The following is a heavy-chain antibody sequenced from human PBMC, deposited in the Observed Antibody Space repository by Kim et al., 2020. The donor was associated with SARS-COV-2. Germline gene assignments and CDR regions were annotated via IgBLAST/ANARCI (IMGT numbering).Heavy chain of an antibody. V-gene: IGHV4-34*01. Sequence: SETLSLTCAVYGGSFSGYTWSWIRQSPGKGLEWLGEVNHSGNTKLSPSLKNRLTISVDTSKSQFSLRLTSITATDTAVYYCARGRAGVVPSPVLGLGPYYRYHALDVWGRGTPVAVS. CDR2: VNHSGNT. D-gene: IGHD3-3*01. CDR1: GGSFSGYT. J-gene: IGHJ6*02. CDR3: ARGRAGVVPSPVLGLGPYYRYHALDV.